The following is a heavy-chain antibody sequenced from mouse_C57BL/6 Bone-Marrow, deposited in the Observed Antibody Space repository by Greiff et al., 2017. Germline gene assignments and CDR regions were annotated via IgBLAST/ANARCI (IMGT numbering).Heavy chain of an antibody. Sequence: DVMLVESGGGLVQPGGSLKLTCAASGFTFSDYYMYWVRQTPEKRLEWVAYISNGGGSTYYPDTVKGRFTISRDNAKNTLYLQMSRLKSEDTAMYYCARQVITTVVASRYYAMDYWGQGTSVTVSS. CDR3: ARQVITTVVASRYYAMDY. CDR1: GFTFSDYY. J-gene: IGHJ4*01. CDR2: ISNGGGST. D-gene: IGHD1-1*01. V-gene: IGHV5-12*01.